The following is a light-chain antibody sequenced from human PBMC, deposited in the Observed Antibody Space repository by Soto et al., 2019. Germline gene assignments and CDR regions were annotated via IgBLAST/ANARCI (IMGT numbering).Light chain of an antibody. CDR2: DAS. V-gene: IGKV3-11*02. Sequence: EVVLTQSPATLSLSPGERATLFCRANESVNDYLAWYQQRPGQAPRLLIFDASNRAPGIPARFSASGSRRDFTLTIGSLEPEDFAVYYCQQRFTWPPFTFGPGTKVDF. CDR3: QQRFTWPPFT. J-gene: IGKJ3*01. CDR1: ESVNDY.